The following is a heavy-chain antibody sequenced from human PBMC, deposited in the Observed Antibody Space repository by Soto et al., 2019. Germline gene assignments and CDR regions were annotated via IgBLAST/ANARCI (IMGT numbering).Heavy chain of an antibody. V-gene: IGHV1-2*04. CDR2: IDGDSGDT. CDR1: GYTFTDYY. Sequence: QVLLVQSGAEVKKPGASVKVSCKASGYTFTDYYIHWVRQAPGQGLEWMGWIDGDSGDTKYAQNFQDWVTMTRATSINTAYMELSRLTSDDTAVYYCARPPNNGRAGVYGMDVWGQGTTVIVSS. CDR3: ARPPNNGRAGVYGMDV. D-gene: IGHD1-26*01. J-gene: IGHJ6*02.